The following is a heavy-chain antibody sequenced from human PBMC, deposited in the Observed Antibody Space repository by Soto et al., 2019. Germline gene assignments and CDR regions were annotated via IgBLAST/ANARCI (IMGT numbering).Heavy chain of an antibody. V-gene: IGHV4-39*01. CDR3: ARHRGPAPVY. CDR2: LFYGGTT. Sequence: SETLSLTCTVSGGSISGYYWTWIRQPPGKGLEWVGSLFYGGTTDYNPSLKSRLTMSLDTSKNHLSLKLRSVTAADTAVYYCARHRGPAPVYWGQGTLVTVSS. CDR1: GGSISGYY. J-gene: IGHJ4*02. D-gene: IGHD3-10*01.